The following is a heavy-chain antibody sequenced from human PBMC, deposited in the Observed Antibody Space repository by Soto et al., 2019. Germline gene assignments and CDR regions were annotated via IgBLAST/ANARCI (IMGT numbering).Heavy chain of an antibody. CDR3: ARVGSGYVWFNEF. CDR1: GGLFSSYA. D-gene: IGHD3-22*01. Sequence: QEQLVQSGAEVKKPGSSVRVSCKDSGGLFSSYAISWVRQAPGQGLEWLGGIIPVFGSTNYAQKFQDRLTIAADEYTTPAYMDVSSLKSEDTAIYYCARVGSGYVWFNEFWGQGTLVTVAS. J-gene: IGHJ4*02. CDR2: IIPVFGST. V-gene: IGHV1-69*01.